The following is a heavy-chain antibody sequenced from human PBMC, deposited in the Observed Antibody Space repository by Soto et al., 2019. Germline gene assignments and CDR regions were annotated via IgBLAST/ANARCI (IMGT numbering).Heavy chain of an antibody. Sequence: QVQLQESGPGLVKPSQTLSLTCTVSGGSISSGGYYWSWIRQHPGKGLEWIGYIYYSGSTYYNPSRKSRVTISVDTSKNRFSLKRSSVTAADTAVYYCARVGGITGTTSVGTWGQGTLVTVSS. CDR3: ARVGGITGTTSVGT. CDR2: IYYSGST. V-gene: IGHV4-31*03. CDR1: GGSISSGGYY. D-gene: IGHD1-20*01. J-gene: IGHJ5*02.